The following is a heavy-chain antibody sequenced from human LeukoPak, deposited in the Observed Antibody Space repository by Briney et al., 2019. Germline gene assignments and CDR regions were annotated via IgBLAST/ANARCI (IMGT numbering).Heavy chain of an antibody. J-gene: IGHJ6*02. CDR3: ARGGLHYYYYYGMDV. V-gene: IGHV1-2*02. CDR1: GYTFTSYG. CDR2: VSPSSGGT. D-gene: IGHD2-21*01. Sequence: ASVKVSCKASGYTFTSYGISWVRQAPGQGLEWMGWVSPSSGGTNYAQKFQGRVTMTRDTSITTAYMELSSLRSDDTSVYYCARGGLHYYYYYGMDVWGQGTTVTVSS.